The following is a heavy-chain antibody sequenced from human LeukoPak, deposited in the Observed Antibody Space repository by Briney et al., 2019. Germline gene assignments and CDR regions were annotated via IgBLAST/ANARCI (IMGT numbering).Heavy chain of an antibody. V-gene: IGHV3-23*01. CDR3: ATIVGATTHDY. CDR1: GFTFSSYA. J-gene: IGHJ4*02. D-gene: IGHD1-26*01. Sequence: GGSLRLSCAASGFTFSSYAMSWVRQAPGKGLEWVSAISGSGGSTYYADSVKGRFTISRDNSKNTLYLQMNSLRAEGTAVYYCATIVGATTHDYWGQGTLVTVSS. CDR2: ISGSGGST.